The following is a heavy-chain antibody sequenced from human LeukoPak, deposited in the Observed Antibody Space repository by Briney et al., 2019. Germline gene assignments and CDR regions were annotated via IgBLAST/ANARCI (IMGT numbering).Heavy chain of an antibody. Sequence: GGSPRLSCAASGFTFSSYWMGWVRQAPGKELEWVANIKQDGSEKYYVDSMKGRFTISRDNAKNSLYLQMNSLRVEDTAVYYCARVIGSYFDSWGQGTLVTVSS. V-gene: IGHV3-7*01. J-gene: IGHJ4*02. CDR2: IKQDGSEK. CDR3: ARVIGSYFDS. CDR1: GFTFSSYW. D-gene: IGHD3-10*01.